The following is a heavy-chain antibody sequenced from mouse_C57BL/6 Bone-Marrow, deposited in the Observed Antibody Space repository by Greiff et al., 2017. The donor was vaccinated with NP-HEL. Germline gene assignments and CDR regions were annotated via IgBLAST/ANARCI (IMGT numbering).Heavy chain of an antibody. CDR1: GYTFTSYG. J-gene: IGHJ3*01. CDR3: ARGEPNLCLFAY. Sequence: VQLQQSGAELARPGASVKLSCKASGYTFTSYGISWVKQRTGQGLEWIGEIYPRSGNTYYNEKFKGKATLTADKSSSTAYMELRSLTSEDSAVYFCARGEPNLCLFAYWGQGTLVTVSA. V-gene: IGHV1-81*01. CDR2: IYPRSGNT.